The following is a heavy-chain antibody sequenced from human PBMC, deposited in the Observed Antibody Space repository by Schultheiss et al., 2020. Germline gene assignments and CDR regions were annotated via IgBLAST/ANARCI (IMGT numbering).Heavy chain of an antibody. J-gene: IGHJ4*02. V-gene: IGHV4-31*03. D-gene: IGHD1-26*01. Sequence: SETLSLTCTVSGGSISSGGYYWSWIRQHPGKGLEWIGYIYYSGSTYYNPSLKSRVTISVDTSKNQFSLKLSSVTAADTAVYYCARDSQVGASFDYWGQGNLVTVSS. CDR1: GGSISSGGYY. CDR2: IYYSGST. CDR3: ARDSQVGASFDY.